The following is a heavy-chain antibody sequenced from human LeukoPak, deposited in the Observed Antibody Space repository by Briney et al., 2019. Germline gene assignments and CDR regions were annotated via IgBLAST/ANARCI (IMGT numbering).Heavy chain of an antibody. CDR2: IYTSGST. J-gene: IGHJ6*02. Sequence: SQTLSLTCTVSGGSISSGSYYWSWIRQPAGKGLEWIGRIYTSGSTNYNPSLKSRVTISVDTSKNQFSLKLRSVTAADTAVYYCARDRCSSTSCYLAYYYYGMDVWGQGTTVTVSS. CDR3: ARDRCSSTSCYLAYYYYGMDV. CDR1: GGSISSGSYY. D-gene: IGHD2-2*01. V-gene: IGHV4-61*02.